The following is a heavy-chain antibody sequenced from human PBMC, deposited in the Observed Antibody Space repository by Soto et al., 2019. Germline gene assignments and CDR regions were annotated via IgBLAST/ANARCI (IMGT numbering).Heavy chain of an antibody. J-gene: IGHJ4*02. CDR2: IDPSDSYT. Sequence: ESLELSCKGYGYSFPSYWIIWVRQMPGRGLEWMGRIDPSDSYTNYSPSFQGHVTISADKSISTAYLQWSSLKASDTAMYYCARRYYDSSGYYHDYDYWGQGTLVTVSS. D-gene: IGHD3-22*01. CDR1: GYSFPSYW. V-gene: IGHV5-10-1*01. CDR3: ARRYYDSSGYYHDYDY.